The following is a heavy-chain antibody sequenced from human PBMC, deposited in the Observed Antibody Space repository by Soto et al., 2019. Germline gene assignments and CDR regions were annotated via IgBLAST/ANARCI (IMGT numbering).Heavy chain of an antibody. D-gene: IGHD3-10*01. CDR1: GGTFSSYA. Sequence: SVKVSCKASGGTFSSYAISWVRQAPGQGLEWMGGIIPIFGTANYAQKFQGRVTITADESTSTAYMELSSLRSEDTAVYYCASRPSGYVGHAFDIWGQGTMVTVSS. CDR2: IIPIFGTA. CDR3: ASRPSGYVGHAFDI. J-gene: IGHJ3*02. V-gene: IGHV1-69*13.